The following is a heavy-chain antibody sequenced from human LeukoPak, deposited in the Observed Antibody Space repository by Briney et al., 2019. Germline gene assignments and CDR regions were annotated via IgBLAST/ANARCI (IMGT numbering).Heavy chain of an antibody. Sequence: GGSLRLSCAASGFTFSSYAMHWVRQAPGKGLEWVAVISYDGSNKYYADSVKGRFTISRDNSKNTLYLQMNSLRAEDTAVYYCARPASSSAPYYFDYWGQGTLATVSS. D-gene: IGHD6-6*01. V-gene: IGHV3-30-3*01. J-gene: IGHJ4*02. CDR1: GFTFSSYA. CDR2: ISYDGSNK. CDR3: ARPASSSAPYYFDY.